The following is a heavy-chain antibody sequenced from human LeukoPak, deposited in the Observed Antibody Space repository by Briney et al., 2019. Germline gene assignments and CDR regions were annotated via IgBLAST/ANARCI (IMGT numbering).Heavy chain of an antibody. Sequence: GGSLRLSCAASGFTFSSYAINWVRQAPGKGLEWVSAITGSGGSTYYADSVKGRFTISRDNSKNTLYLQMNSLRAEDTAVYYCARAMYRYYYDSSGHGAFDYWGQGTLVTVSS. CDR1: GFTFSSYA. CDR2: ITGSGGST. J-gene: IGHJ4*02. V-gene: IGHV3-23*01. CDR3: ARAMYRYYYDSSGHGAFDY. D-gene: IGHD3-22*01.